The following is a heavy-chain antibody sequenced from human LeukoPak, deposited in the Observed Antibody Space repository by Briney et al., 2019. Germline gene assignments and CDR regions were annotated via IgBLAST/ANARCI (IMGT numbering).Heavy chain of an antibody. D-gene: IGHD2-15*01. CDR3: ARVGYCSGGSCRFDP. Sequence: SLSLTRTSSGGSINIYYRIWIQQPPAPLLYCIGYLSPSGSTTYNPSPKIRVTISVDTSKNQFSLDLSPVTAADTAVYYCARVGYCSGGSCRFDPCGHGTLVTVSS. CDR1: GGSINIYY. CDR2: LSPSGST. J-gene: IGHJ5*02. V-gene: IGHV4-59*01.